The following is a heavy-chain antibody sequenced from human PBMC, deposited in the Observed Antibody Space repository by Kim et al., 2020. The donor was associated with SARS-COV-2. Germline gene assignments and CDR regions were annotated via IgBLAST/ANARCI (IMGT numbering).Heavy chain of an antibody. D-gene: IGHD3-3*01. CDR1: GGSISSYY. CDR3: ARGVYYDFWSGYYRDYYYYYMDV. Sequence: SETLSLTCTVSGGSISSYYWSWIRQPPGKGLEWIGYIYYSGSTNYNPSLKSRVTISVDTSKNQFSLKLSSVTAADTAVYYCARGVYYDFWSGYYRDYYYYYMDVWGKGTTVTVSS. V-gene: IGHV4-59*01. CDR2: IYYSGST. J-gene: IGHJ6*03.